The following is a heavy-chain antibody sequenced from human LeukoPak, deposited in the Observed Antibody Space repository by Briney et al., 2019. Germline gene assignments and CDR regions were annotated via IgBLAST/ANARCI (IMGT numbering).Heavy chain of an antibody. CDR2: IYYSGST. CDR3: ARLPPLGYCSGGSWPDPFDI. J-gene: IGHJ3*02. Sequence: SETLSLTCTVSGGSISSSSYYWGWIRQPPGKGLEWIGSIYYSGSTYYNPSLKSRVTISVDTSKNQFSLKLSSVTAADTAVYYCARLPPLGYCSGGSWPDPFDIWGQGTMVTVSS. V-gene: IGHV4-39*01. CDR1: GGSISSSSYY. D-gene: IGHD2-15*01.